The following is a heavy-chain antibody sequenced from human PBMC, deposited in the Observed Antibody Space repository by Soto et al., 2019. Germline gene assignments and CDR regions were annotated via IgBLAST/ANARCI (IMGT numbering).Heavy chain of an antibody. J-gene: IGHJ4*02. CDR1: GFTVSSNY. Sequence: EVQLVESGGGLIQPGGSLRLSCAASGFTVSSNYMSWVRQAPGKGLEWVSVIYSGGSTYYADSVKGRFTISRDNSKITVYLQMNSLRAEGTAVYYCARESLGGAVTNWGQGTLVTVSS. CDR2: IYSGGST. D-gene: IGHD4-17*01. CDR3: ARESLGGAVTN. V-gene: IGHV3-53*01.